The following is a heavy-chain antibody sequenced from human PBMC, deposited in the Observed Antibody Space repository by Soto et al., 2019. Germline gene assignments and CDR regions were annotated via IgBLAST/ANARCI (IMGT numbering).Heavy chain of an antibody. CDR3: ASGGSSLNFDS. V-gene: IGHV3-74*01. CDR1: GFTFRSYW. D-gene: IGHD6-13*01. Sequence: EVQLVESGGGLVQPGGSLRLSCAASGFTFRSYWMQWGRQAPGKGLVWVSWITSDGSSTSYADSVKGRFTISRDNAKNTLFLQMNSLRAEDTAVYFCASGGSSLNFDSWGQGTLVTVSS. J-gene: IGHJ4*02. CDR2: ITSDGSST.